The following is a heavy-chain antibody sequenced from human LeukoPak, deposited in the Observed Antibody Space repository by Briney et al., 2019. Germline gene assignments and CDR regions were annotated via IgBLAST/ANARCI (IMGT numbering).Heavy chain of an antibody. CDR2: IYYSGST. V-gene: IGHV4-61*08. CDR3: ARQETYYDYVWGSYRYTGFDY. Sequence: SETLSLTCAVSGGSISSGGYSWSWIRQPPGKGLEWIGYIYYSGSTNYNPSLKSRVTISVDTSKNQFSLKLSSVTAADTAVYYCARQETYYDYVWGSYRYTGFDYWGQGTLVTVSS. D-gene: IGHD3-16*02. CDR1: GGSISSGGYS. J-gene: IGHJ4*02.